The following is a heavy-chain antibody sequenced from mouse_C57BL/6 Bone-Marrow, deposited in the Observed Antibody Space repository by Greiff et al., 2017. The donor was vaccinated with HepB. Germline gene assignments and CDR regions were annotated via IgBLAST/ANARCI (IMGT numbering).Heavy chain of an antibody. D-gene: IGHD3-2*02. CDR1: GFTFSDYG. CDR2: ISSGSSTI. CDR3: ARRLRGYAMDY. V-gene: IGHV5-17*01. J-gene: IGHJ4*01. Sequence: DVKLVESGGGLVKPGGSLKLSCAASGFTFSDYGMHWVRQAPEKGLEWVAYISSGSSTIYYADTVKGRFTISRDNAKNTLFLQMTSLRSEDTAMYYCARRLRGYAMDYWGQGTSVTVSS.